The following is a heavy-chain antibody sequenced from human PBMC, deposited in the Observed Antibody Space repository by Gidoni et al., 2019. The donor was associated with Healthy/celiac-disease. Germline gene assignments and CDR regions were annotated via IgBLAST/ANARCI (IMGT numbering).Heavy chain of an antibody. CDR3: ARDDRVSYYDSSGYYRA. CDR1: GFTFSSYT. D-gene: IGHD3-22*01. V-gene: IGHV3-21*01. Sequence: EVQLVESGGGLVKPGGSLRLPCAASGFTFSSYTMNWVRQPPGKGLEWVSSISSSSSYIYYADSVKGRFTISRDNAKNSLYLQMNSLRAEDTAVYYCARDDRVSYYDSSGYYRAWGQGTLVTVSS. J-gene: IGHJ5*02. CDR2: ISSSSSYI.